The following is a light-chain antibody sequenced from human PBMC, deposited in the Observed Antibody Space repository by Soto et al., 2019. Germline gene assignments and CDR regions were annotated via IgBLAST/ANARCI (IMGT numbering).Light chain of an antibody. J-gene: IGKJ5*01. CDR2: GAS. CDR3: QPYRSSPLVT. V-gene: IGKV3-20*01. CDR1: QSVSSSY. Sequence: EIVLTQSPGTLSLSPGERATLSCRASQSVSSSYLAGYQQKPGQAPRLRIYGASSRATGIPDRFSGSGSGTDFTLTISRLEPEDFAVYYCQPYRSSPLVTFGQGPRLE.